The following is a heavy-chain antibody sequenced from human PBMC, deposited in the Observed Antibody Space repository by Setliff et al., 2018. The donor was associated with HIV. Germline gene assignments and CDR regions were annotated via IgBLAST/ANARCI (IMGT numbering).Heavy chain of an antibody. CDR2: IHSSGTT. CDR1: GGSFSSTTYS. J-gene: IGHJ6*03. V-gene: IGHV4-39*01. D-gene: IGHD3-3*01. Sequence: PSETLSLTCTVSGGSFSSTTYSWGWIRQPPGMGLEWIGTIHSSGTTDYNPSLKSRVAMSVDTSRSQFSLNVRSVTAADTAVYYCAMRVYDFWSGLVGQYYYMDVWGKGTTVTVSS. CDR3: AMRVYDFWSGLVGQYYYMDV.